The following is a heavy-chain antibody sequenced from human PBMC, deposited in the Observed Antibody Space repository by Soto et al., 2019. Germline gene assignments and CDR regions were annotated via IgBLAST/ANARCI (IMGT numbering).Heavy chain of an antibody. Sequence: SLSLSCSASGFTFSDYYMSWIRQARGKGLEWVSYISSSGSTIYYADSVKGRLNISRDNAKNSLYLQMNSLRAEDTAVYYCARKYSYGYYYYYGREVWGNGEPVSVSA. CDR1: GFTFSDYY. CDR3: ARKYSYGYYYYYGREV. J-gene: IGHJ6*04. CDR2: ISSSGSTI. V-gene: IGHV3-11*01. D-gene: IGHD5-18*01.